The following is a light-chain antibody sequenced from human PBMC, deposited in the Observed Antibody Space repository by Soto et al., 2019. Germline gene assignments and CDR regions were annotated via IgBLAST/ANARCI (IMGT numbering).Light chain of an antibody. J-gene: IGLJ1*01. Sequence: QSVLTQPPSASGSPGQSVTISCTGTSSDVGGYNYVSWYQQHPGKAPKLMIYEVSKRPSGFPDRFSGSKSGNTASLTVSGLQAEDEADYYCSSYAGSNIYVLGTGTKLTVL. CDR1: SSDVGGYNY. V-gene: IGLV2-8*01. CDR3: SSYAGSNIYV. CDR2: EVS.